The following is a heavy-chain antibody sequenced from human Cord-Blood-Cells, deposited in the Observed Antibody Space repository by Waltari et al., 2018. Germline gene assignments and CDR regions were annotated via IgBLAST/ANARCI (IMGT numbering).Heavy chain of an antibody. Sequence: EVQLVEYGGGLVKPGGSLRLSCAASGFTFSNAWMSWVRQAHGKGLEWVGRIKSRTDGGTTNYAAPVKGRFNISRDDSKNTLYLQMNSLKTEDTAVYYCTTDLRVVAAAVPFDYWGQGTLVTVSS. CDR1: GFTFSNAW. CDR2: IKSRTDGGTT. J-gene: IGHJ4*02. D-gene: IGHD6-13*01. CDR3: TTDLRVVAAAVPFDY. V-gene: IGHV3-15*01.